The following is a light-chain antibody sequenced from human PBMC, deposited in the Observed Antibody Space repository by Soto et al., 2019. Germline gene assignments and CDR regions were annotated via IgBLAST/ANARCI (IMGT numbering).Light chain of an antibody. CDR3: QQYYATPHT. J-gene: IGKJ2*01. V-gene: IGKV3-20*01. CDR2: GAS. CDR1: QSVSNNY. Sequence: EIELTQSPATLSLSPRDRATLSCRASQSVSNNYLAWYQHRPGQAPRLLIYGASTMTRGIPARFSGSGSGTDFTLTISRLEPEDFAVYYCQQYYATPHTFGQGTKVEI.